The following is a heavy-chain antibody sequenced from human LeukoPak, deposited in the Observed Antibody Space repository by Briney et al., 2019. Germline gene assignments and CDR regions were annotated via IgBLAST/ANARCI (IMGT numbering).Heavy chain of an antibody. Sequence: SETLTLTCTVSGGSSSSYYWSWIRQPAGKVLEWIGRIYTSGSTNYNPSLKSRVTMSVDTSKNQFSLKLSSVTAADTAVYYCAREGIVVVPAAIPAGFDYWGQGTLVTVSS. CDR1: GGSSSSYY. J-gene: IGHJ4*02. CDR3: AREGIVVVPAAIPAGFDY. D-gene: IGHD2-2*01. V-gene: IGHV4-4*07. CDR2: IYTSGST.